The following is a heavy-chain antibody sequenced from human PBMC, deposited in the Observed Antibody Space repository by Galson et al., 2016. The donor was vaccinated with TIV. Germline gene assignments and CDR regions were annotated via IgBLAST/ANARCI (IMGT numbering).Heavy chain of an antibody. CDR1: GFTFSTYT. D-gene: IGHD4-17*01. Sequence: SLRLSCAASGFTFSTYTMTWVRQAPGKGLDWLSTISRSGSHTYYADSVKGRFTISRDNSRDTLYLQMNSLRADDTGLYYCVKHDYGDYRTHDFWGQGTLVTVSS. CDR2: ISRSGSHT. J-gene: IGHJ4*02. V-gene: IGHV3-23*01. CDR3: VKHDYGDYRTHDF.